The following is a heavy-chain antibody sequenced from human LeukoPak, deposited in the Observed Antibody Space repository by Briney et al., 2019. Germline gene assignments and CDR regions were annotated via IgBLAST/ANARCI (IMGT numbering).Heavy chain of an antibody. CDR2: TGVSGS. CDR3: ARCYTYGTAWFGGLDV. D-gene: IGHD3-10*01. CDR1: GFTFSSSA. Sequence: GGSLRLSCAASGFTFSSSAMTWVRQVLGKGLEWVSTTGVSGSYYADSVKGRFTISRDNSKNTLYLQMNSLRAEDTAVYYCARCYTYGTAWFGGLDVWGQGTTVTVSS. V-gene: IGHV3-23*01. J-gene: IGHJ6*02.